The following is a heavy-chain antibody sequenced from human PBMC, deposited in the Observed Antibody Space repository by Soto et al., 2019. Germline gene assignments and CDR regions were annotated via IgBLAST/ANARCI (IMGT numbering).Heavy chain of an antibody. J-gene: IGHJ3*02. V-gene: IGHV5-10-1*01. CDR3: SLLYGGGTSGAFDI. CDR1: GYSFTSYW. Sequence: PGESLKISCKGSGYSFTSYWISGVRQMPGKGLEWMGRIDPSDSYTNYSPSFQGHVTTSADKSISTAYLQWSSLKASDTAMYYCSLLYGGGTSGAFDIPGQGTMVTVSS. D-gene: IGHD3-10*01. CDR2: IDPSDSYT.